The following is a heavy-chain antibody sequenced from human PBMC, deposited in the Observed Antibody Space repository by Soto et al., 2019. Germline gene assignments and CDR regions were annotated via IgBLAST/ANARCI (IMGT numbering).Heavy chain of an antibody. D-gene: IGHD6-19*01. CDR2: ISSSGSTI. CDR1: GFTFSSYE. CDR3: ASIIAVAGFFDL. J-gene: IGHJ2*01. Sequence: LRLSCAASGFTFSSYEMNWVRQAPGKGLEWVSYISSSGSTIYYADSVKGRFTISRDNAKNSLYLQMNSLRAEDTAVYYCASIIAVAGFFDLWGRGTLVTVSS. V-gene: IGHV3-48*03.